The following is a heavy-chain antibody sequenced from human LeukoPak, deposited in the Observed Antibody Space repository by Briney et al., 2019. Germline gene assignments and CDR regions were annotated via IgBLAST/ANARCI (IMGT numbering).Heavy chain of an antibody. Sequence: SETLSLTCTVSGGSISPDYWSWIRQPPGKGLEWIGYIYYSGSAYYNPSLKSRVTISVDTSKNQFSLKLSSVTAADTAVYYCARAGRYYDKPNWFDPWGQGTLVTVSS. V-gene: IGHV4-30-4*01. CDR1: GGSISPDY. CDR2: IYYSGSA. CDR3: ARAGRYYDKPNWFDP. D-gene: IGHD3-22*01. J-gene: IGHJ5*02.